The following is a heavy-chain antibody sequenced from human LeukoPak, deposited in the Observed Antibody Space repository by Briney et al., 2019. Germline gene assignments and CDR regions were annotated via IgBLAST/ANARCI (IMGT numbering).Heavy chain of an antibody. J-gene: IGHJ6*03. Sequence: SETLSLTCTVSGGSISSYYWSWIRQPPGKGLEWMGYIYTSGSTNYNPSLKSRVTISVDTSKNQFSLKLSSVTAADTAVYYCARAIVVVPYYMDVWGKGTTVTVSS. CDR3: ARAIVVVPYYMDV. CDR1: GGSISSYY. CDR2: IYTSGST. D-gene: IGHD2-2*01. V-gene: IGHV4-4*09.